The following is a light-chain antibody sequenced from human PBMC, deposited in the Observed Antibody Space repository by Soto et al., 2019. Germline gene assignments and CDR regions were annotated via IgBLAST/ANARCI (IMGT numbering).Light chain of an antibody. V-gene: IGLV1-40*01. CDR1: SSNIGAGYD. CDR3: QSYDSSLSGSV. J-gene: IGLJ2*01. CDR2: VNN. Sequence: QSVLTQPPSVSGAPGQRVTISCTGSSSNIGAGYDVHWYLQLPGAAPKLLIYVNNNRPSGVPDRFSGSKSGTSASLAITGLQAEDEADDYCQSYDSSLSGSVFGGGTKLTVL.